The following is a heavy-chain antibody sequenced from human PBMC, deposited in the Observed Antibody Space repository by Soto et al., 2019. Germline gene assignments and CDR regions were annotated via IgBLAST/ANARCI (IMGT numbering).Heavy chain of an antibody. CDR1: GFTFSSYS. Sequence: PGGSLRLSCAASGFTFSSYSMNWVRQAPGKGLEWVSYISSSSSTIYYADSVKGRFTISRDNAKNSLYLQMNSLRDEDTAVYYCARFSRALRYSSSSSLDYWGQGTLVTVSS. CDR3: ARFSRALRYSSSSSLDY. J-gene: IGHJ4*02. D-gene: IGHD6-13*01. CDR2: ISSSSSTI. V-gene: IGHV3-48*02.